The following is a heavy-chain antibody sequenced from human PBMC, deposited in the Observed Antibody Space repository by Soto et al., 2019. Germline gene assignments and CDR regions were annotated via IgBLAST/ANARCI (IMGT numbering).Heavy chain of an antibody. Sequence: PSETLSLTCTVSGGSISSSSYYWGWIRQPPGKGLEWIGTIYYSGSTNYNPSLKSRVTISVDTSKNQFSLKLSSVTAADTAVYYCARRYGGNFDYWGQGTRVTVSS. CDR3: ARRYGGNFDY. CDR2: IYYSGST. V-gene: IGHV4-39*07. J-gene: IGHJ4*02. D-gene: IGHD3-16*01. CDR1: GGSISSSSYY.